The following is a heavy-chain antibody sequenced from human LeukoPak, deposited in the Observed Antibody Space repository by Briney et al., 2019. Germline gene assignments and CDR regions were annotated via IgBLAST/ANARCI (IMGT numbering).Heavy chain of an antibody. CDR3: AHSRAVLVRETIIKYNFFDP. CDR1: GFSLTTTGVG. Sequence: RESGPALVKPTQTPTLTCTFSGFSLTTTGVGVAWIRQPPGQALEWLALIYWDDDKRYSPSLRNRLTITKDTSKNQVVLKLTNVDPVDTATYYCAHSRAVLVRETIIKYNFFDPWGQGILVTVSS. J-gene: IGHJ5*02. D-gene: IGHD3-10*01. CDR2: IYWDDDK. V-gene: IGHV2-5*02.